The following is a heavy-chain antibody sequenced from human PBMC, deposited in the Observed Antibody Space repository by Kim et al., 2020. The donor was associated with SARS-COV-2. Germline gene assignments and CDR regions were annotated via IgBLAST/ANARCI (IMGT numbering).Heavy chain of an antibody. CDR1: GFMFSEYG. Sequence: GGSLRLSCVTSGFMFSEYGMRWVRQAPGKGLERVATVWFDGSNKDYADSVKGRFTISRDNSKNTLFLQMNSLRVEDTSIYYCVAYSGHGTSFYWGRGTLVTVSS. J-gene: IGHJ4*02. CDR3: VAYSGHGTSFY. V-gene: IGHV3-33*01. CDR2: VWFDGSNK. D-gene: IGHD3-10*01.